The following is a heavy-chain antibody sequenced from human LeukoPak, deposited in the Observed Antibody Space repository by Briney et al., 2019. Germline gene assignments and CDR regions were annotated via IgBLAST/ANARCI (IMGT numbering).Heavy chain of an antibody. Sequence: PGGSLRLSCAASGFTFSSYAMSWVRQAPGKGLEWVSAISGSGGSTYYADSVKGRFTISRDNSKNTLYLQMNSLRAEDTAVYYCAKDLSGYDYLGANWFDPWGQGTLVTVSS. V-gene: IGHV3-23*01. D-gene: IGHD5-12*01. J-gene: IGHJ5*02. CDR3: AKDLSGYDYLGANWFDP. CDR2: ISGSGGST. CDR1: GFTFSSYA.